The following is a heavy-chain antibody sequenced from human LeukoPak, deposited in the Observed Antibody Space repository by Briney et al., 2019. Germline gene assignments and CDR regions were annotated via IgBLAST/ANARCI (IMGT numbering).Heavy chain of an antibody. CDR1: GFTFGSYG. J-gene: IGHJ4*02. CDR2: ISGSGGST. D-gene: IGHD3-10*01. CDR3: AKGSGLLWFGESDY. Sequence: GGSLRLSCAASGFTFGSYGMHWVRQAPGKGLEWVSAISGSGGSTYYADSVKGRFTISRDNSKNTLYLQMNSLRAEDTAVYYCAKGSGLLWFGESDYWGQGTLVTVSS. V-gene: IGHV3-23*01.